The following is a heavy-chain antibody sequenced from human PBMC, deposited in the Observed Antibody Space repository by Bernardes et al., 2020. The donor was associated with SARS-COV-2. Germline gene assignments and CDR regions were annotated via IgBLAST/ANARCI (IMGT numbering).Heavy chain of an antibody. D-gene: IGHD3-22*01. CDR3: ARAISQLVVTHFDY. CDR2: IYYSGST. V-gene: IGHV4-30-4*01. J-gene: IGHJ4*02. Sequence: SESLSLTCTVSGGSISSVDYYWSWLLQPPGKGLEWIGYIYYSGSTYYNPSLKSRVTISVDTSKNQFSLKLSSVTAADTAVYYCARAISQLVVTHFDYWGQGTLVTVSS. CDR1: GGSISSVDYY.